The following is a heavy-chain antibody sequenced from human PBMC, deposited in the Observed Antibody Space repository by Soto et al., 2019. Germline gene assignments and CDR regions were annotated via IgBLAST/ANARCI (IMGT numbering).Heavy chain of an antibody. CDR2: IYYSGST. J-gene: IGHJ3*02. Sequence: QVQLQESGPGLVKPSETLSLTCTVSGGSLSSYYWSWLRQPPGKGLEWIGYIYYSGSTNYNPSLKSRVTISVDTSKNQFSLKLSSVTAADTAVYYCARGRDIVVVVAAGGAFDIWGQGTMVTVSS. CDR1: GGSLSSYY. D-gene: IGHD2-15*01. V-gene: IGHV4-59*01. CDR3: ARGRDIVVVVAAGGAFDI.